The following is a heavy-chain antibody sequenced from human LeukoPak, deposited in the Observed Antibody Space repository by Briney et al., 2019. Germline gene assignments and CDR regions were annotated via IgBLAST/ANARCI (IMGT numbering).Heavy chain of an antibody. D-gene: IGHD1-26*01. CDR1: GYTFTSYG. J-gene: IGHJ4*02. CDR3: ARRPSGSTEIDY. CDR2: ISTYNGKT. Sequence: PRASVKVSCKASGYTFTSYGISWVRQAPGQGIEWMGWISTYNGKTNYAQKFQGRVTMTTDTYTTTAYMELTRLRSDDTAVYYCARRPSGSTEIDYWGQGTLVTVSS. V-gene: IGHV1-18*01.